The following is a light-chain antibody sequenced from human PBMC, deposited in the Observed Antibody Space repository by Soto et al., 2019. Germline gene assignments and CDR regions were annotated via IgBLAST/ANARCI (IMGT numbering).Light chain of an antibody. CDR2: ATS. Sequence: DVLMTQSPSSLSAFVGDRVTITCRASQGIAPYLAWFQQKPGKVPKLLIYATSTLQSGVPSRFSGSGSGTDFTLTISSLQPEDVATYYCQKYNSAPLTFGGGTKVEIK. J-gene: IGKJ4*01. CDR1: QGIAPY. V-gene: IGKV1-27*01. CDR3: QKYNSAPLT.